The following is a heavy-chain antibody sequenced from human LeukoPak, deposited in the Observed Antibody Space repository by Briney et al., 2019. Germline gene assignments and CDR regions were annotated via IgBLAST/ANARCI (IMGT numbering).Heavy chain of an antibody. CDR1: GYSFTSYW. Sequence: GESLKISCKGSGYSFTSYWIGWVRQMPGKGLEWMGIIYPGDSDTRYSPSFQGQVTISAGKSISTAYLQWSSLKASDTAMYYCARQEVGYSYGRYNYFDYWGQGTLVTVSS. CDR2: IYPGDSDT. J-gene: IGHJ4*02. V-gene: IGHV5-51*01. D-gene: IGHD5-18*01. CDR3: ARQEVGYSYGRYNYFDY.